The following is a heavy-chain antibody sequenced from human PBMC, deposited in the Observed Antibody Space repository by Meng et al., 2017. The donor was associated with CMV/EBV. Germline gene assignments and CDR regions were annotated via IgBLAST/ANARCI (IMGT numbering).Heavy chain of an antibody. CDR2: ISPSGTYI. V-gene: IGHV3-21*01. CDR3: ARGPRAGGVVPLWGALWFDP. Sequence: GESLKISCAASGFTFSSYNMNWVRQAPGKGLEWVSSISPSGTYIYYADSVKGRFTISRDNAKISLFLQMNSLRAEDTAVYYCARGPRAGGVVPLWGALWFDPWGQGTLVTVSS. CDR1: GFTFSSYN. J-gene: IGHJ5*02. D-gene: IGHD2-2*01.